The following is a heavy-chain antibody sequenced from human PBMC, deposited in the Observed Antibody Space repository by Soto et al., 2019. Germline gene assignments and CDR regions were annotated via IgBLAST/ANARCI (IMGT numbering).Heavy chain of an antibody. J-gene: IGHJ4*02. CDR3: AKDDYYDSSGYYGY. D-gene: IGHD3-22*01. Sequence: GGSLRLSCAASGFTFSSYAMSWVRQAPGKGLEWVSAISGSGGSTYYADSVKGRFTISRDNSKNTLYLQMNSLRAEDTAVYYCAKDDYYDSSGYYGYWGQGTLVTVSS. V-gene: IGHV3-23*01. CDR2: ISGSGGST. CDR1: GFTFSSYA.